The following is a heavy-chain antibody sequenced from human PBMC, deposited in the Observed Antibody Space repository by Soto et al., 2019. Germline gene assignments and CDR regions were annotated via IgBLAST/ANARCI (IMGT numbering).Heavy chain of an antibody. V-gene: IGHV3-23*01. Sequence: GGSLRLSCAASGFTFSSYAMIWVRQAPGKGLEWVSAISGSGGSTYYADSVKGRFTISRDNSKNTLYLQMNSLRAEDTAVYYCANSAASSSPPSHYYYGMDVWGQGTTVTVSS. J-gene: IGHJ6*02. CDR1: GFTFSSYA. D-gene: IGHD6-13*01. CDR2: ISGSGGST. CDR3: ANSAASSSPPSHYYYGMDV.